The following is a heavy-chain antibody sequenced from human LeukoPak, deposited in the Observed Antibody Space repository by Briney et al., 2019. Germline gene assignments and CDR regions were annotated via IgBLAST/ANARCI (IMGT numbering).Heavy chain of an antibody. CDR2: ISGSDGST. J-gene: IGHJ6*02. Sequence: GGSLRLSCAASGFTFSTYAMSWVRQAPGKGLEWVSAISGSDGSTFYADCVRGRFSISRDNSKNTLYLHMNSLRAEDTALYYCATASYSSGPYYYGMDVWGHGTTVAVSS. CDR1: GFTFSTYA. V-gene: IGHV3-23*01. D-gene: IGHD6-19*01. CDR3: ATASYSSGPYYYGMDV.